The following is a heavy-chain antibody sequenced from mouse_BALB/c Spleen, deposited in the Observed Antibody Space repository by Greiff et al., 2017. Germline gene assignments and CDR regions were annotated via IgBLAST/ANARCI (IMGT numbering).Heavy chain of an antibody. V-gene: IGHV1-9*01. CDR2: ILPGSGST. Sequence: VKLMESGAELMKPGASVKISCKATGYTFSSYWIEWVKQRPGHGLEWIGEILPGSGSTNYNEKFKGKATFTADTSSNTAYMQLSSLTSEDSAVYYCARGRYAMDYWGQGTSVTVSS. CDR3: ARGRYAMDY. J-gene: IGHJ4*01. CDR1: GYTFSSYW.